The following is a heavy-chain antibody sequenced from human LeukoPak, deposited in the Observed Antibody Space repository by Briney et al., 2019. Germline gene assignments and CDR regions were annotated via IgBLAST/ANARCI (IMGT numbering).Heavy chain of an antibody. V-gene: IGHV4-39*01. CDR3: GAGSGSGIFDY. CDR2: IYYSGST. CDR1: GGSISSSSYY. D-gene: IGHD3-10*01. J-gene: IGHJ4*02. Sequence: SETLSLTCTVSGGSISSSSYYWGWIRQPPGKGLEWIGSIYYSGSTYYNPSLKSRVTISVDTSKNQFSLKLSSVTAADTAVYYCGAGSGSGIFDYWGQGTLVTASS.